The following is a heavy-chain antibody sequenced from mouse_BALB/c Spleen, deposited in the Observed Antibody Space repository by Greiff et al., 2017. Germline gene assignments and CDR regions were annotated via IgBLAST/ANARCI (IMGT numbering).Heavy chain of an antibody. V-gene: IGHV5-6-4*01. CDR1: GFTFSSYT. J-gene: IGHJ4*01. D-gene: IGHD3-2*01. CDR2: ISRGGSYT. Sequence: EVKLMESGGGLVKPGGSLKLSCAASGFTFSSYTMSWVRQTPEKRLEWVATISRGGSYTYYPDSVKGRLTISSDNAKNTLYLQMRSLKSEDTAMYYCTRALTARATSRALDYWGQGTSVTVSS. CDR3: TRALTARATSRALDY.